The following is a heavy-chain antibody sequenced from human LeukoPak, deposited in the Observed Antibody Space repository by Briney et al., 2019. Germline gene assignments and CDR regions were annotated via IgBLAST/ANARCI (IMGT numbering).Heavy chain of an antibody. Sequence: GGSLRLSCAASGFTVSSNYMSWVRQAPGKGLEWVSVIYSGGSTYYADSVKGRFTISRDNSENTLYLQMNSLRAEDTAVYYCAKDSSSYDWGYMDVWGKGTTVTISS. V-gene: IGHV3-53*01. D-gene: IGHD3-22*01. J-gene: IGHJ6*03. CDR1: GFTVSSNY. CDR2: IYSGGST. CDR3: AKDSSSYDWGYMDV.